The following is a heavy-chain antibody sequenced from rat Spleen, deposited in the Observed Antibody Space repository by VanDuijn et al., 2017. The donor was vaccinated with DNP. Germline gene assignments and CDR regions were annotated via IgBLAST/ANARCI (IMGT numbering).Heavy chain of an antibody. CDR1: GFNFNYYW. J-gene: IGHJ4*01. D-gene: IGHD1-9*01. Sequence: VQLVESGGGLVQPGRSLKLSCAASGFNFNYYWMGWVRQAPKKGLEWIAAISSGGSTYYNSGLKSRLRISRDTSKSQVFLKMNSLQTEDTAMYFCARYYGYNYYAMDAWGQGTSVTVSS. CDR2: ISSGGST. V-gene: IGHV2S12*01. CDR3: ARYYGYNYYAMDA.